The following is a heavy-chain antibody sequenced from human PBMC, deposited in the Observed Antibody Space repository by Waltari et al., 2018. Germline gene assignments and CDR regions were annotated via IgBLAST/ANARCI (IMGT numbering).Heavy chain of an antibody. Sequence: EVQLVESGGGLVKPGGSLRLSCAASGFTFSSYSMNWVRQAPGKGLGWVSSISSSSSYIYYADSVKGRFTISRDNAKNSRYLQMNSLRAEDTAVYYCAKAWDYDFGSGYYIYYGMDVWGQGTTVTVSS. CDR1: GFTFSSYS. V-gene: IGHV3-21*01. CDR2: ISSSSSYI. CDR3: AKAWDYDFGSGYYIYYGMDV. D-gene: IGHD3-3*01. J-gene: IGHJ6*02.